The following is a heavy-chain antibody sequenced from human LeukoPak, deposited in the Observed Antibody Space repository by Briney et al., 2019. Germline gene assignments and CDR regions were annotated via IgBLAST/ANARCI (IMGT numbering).Heavy chain of an antibody. J-gene: IGHJ4*02. CDR2: MNPKNGNT. Sequence: ASVKVSCKTSGYTFTNYNINWVRQATGQGLEWMGWMNPKNGNTGDTQKFQGRVTMTRNTSISTAYMELSSLRSEDTAVFYCARVGAPYSGSYYDSWGQGTLVTVSS. CDR1: GYTFTNYN. V-gene: IGHV1-8*01. CDR3: ARVGAPYSGSYYDS. D-gene: IGHD1-26*01.